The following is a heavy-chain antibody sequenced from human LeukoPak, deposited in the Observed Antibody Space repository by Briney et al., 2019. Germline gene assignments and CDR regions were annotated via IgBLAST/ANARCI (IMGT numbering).Heavy chain of an antibody. V-gene: IGHV1-2*02. D-gene: IGHD2-8*02. CDR3: ARDFIWCRGAFDI. Sequence: ASVKVSCKASGYTFTGYYMHWVRQAPGQGLEWMGWINPNSGGTNYAQKFQGRVTMTRDTSISTAYMELSRLRSDDTAVYYCARDFIWCRGAFDIWGQGTMVTVSS. J-gene: IGHJ3*02. CDR1: GYTFTGYY. CDR2: INPNSGGT.